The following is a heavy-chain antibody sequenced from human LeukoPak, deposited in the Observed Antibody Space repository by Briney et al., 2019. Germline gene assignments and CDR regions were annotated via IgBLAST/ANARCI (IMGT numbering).Heavy chain of an antibody. J-gene: IGHJ3*02. Sequence: GGSLRLSCAASGFTFSSYWMHWVRQAPGKGLVWVSRVNSDGSSTTYADSVKGRFTISRDNAKNSLYLQMNSLRAEDTAVYYCASMGYPLAFDIWGQGTMVTVSS. CDR3: ASMGYPLAFDI. CDR2: VNSDGSST. V-gene: IGHV3-74*01. CDR1: GFTFSSYW. D-gene: IGHD6-13*01.